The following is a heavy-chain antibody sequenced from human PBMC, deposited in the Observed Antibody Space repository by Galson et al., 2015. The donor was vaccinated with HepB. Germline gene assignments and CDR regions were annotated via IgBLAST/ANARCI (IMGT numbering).Heavy chain of an antibody. Sequence: SVKVSCKASGYTFTSYYMHWVRQAPGQGLEWMGIINPSGGSTSYAQKFQGRVTMTRDTSTSTVYMELSSLRSEDTAVYYCAREVYYDILTGYYKPGYFQHWGQGTLVTVSS. J-gene: IGHJ1*01. CDR3: AREVYYDILTGYYKPGYFQH. D-gene: IGHD3-9*01. V-gene: IGHV1-46*03. CDR1: GYTFTSYY. CDR2: INPSGGST.